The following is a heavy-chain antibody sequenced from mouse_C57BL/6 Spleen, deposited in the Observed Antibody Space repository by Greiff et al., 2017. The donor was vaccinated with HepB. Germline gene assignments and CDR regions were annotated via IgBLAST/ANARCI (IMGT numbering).Heavy chain of an antibody. CDR1: GYTFTDYE. D-gene: IGHD1-1*01. CDR3: TRSGRTAVVDFAY. CDR2: IDPETGGT. J-gene: IGHJ3*01. V-gene: IGHV1-15*01. Sequence: QVQLKQSGAELVRPGASVTLSCKASGYTFTDYEMHWVKQTPVHGLEWIGAIDPETGGTAYNQKFKGKAILTADKSSSTAYMELRSLTSEDSAVYYCTRSGRTAVVDFAYWGQGTLVTVSA.